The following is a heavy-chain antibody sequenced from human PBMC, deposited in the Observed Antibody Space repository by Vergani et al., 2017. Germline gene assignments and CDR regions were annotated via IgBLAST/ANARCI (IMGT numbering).Heavy chain of an antibody. CDR2: IIPIFGTA. Sequence: QVQLVQSGAEVKKPGSSVKVSCKASGGTFSSYAISWVRQAPGQGLERMGRIIPIFGTANYAQKFQGRVTITADESTSTAYMELSSLRSEDTAVYYCARDHNLWCGELLGFDPWGQGTLVTVSS. V-gene: IGHV1-69*13. J-gene: IGHJ5*02. CDR3: ARDHNLWCGELLGFDP. D-gene: IGHD3-10*01. CDR1: GGTFSSYA.